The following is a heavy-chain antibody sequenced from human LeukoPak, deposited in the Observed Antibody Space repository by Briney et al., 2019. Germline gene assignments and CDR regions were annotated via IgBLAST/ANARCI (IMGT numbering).Heavy chain of an antibody. CDR3: ARGAVAATPFDY. Sequence: SVKVSCKASGGTFSRYAISWVRQTPGQGLEWMGGIIPIFGTANYAQKFQGRVTITADESTSTAYMELSSLRSEDTAVYYCARGAVAATPFDYWGHGTLVTVSS. CDR2: IIPIFGTA. D-gene: IGHD2-15*01. J-gene: IGHJ4*01. V-gene: IGHV1-69*13. CDR1: GGTFSRYA.